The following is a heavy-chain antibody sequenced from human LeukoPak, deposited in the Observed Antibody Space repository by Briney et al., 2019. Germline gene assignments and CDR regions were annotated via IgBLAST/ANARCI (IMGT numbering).Heavy chain of an antibody. V-gene: IGHV4-4*07. CDR2: IYSSGRT. Sequence: MASETLSLTWTVAGGSIRSYYWSWIRQPAGGGREWIGRIYSSGRTTYNPSLKSRITMPVDTSKNQFSLKLSSLTAADTAVYYCARVTYSSSSMSVDAFDIWGQGTMVTVSS. D-gene: IGHD6-6*01. J-gene: IGHJ3*02. CDR1: GGSIRSYY. CDR3: ARVTYSSSSMSVDAFDI.